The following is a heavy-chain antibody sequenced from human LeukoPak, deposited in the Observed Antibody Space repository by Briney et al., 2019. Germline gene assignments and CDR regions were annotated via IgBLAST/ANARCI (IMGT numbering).Heavy chain of an antibody. J-gene: IGHJ3*02. Sequence: GASVKVSCKASGYTFTSYYMHWVRQAPGQGLEWMGWINPNSGGTNYAQKFQGRVTMTRDTSISTAYMELSRLRSDDTAVYYCARDRGDFWSGYHDAFDIWGQGTMVTVSS. CDR1: GYTFTSYY. V-gene: IGHV1-2*02. D-gene: IGHD3-3*01. CDR2: INPNSGGT. CDR3: ARDRGDFWSGYHDAFDI.